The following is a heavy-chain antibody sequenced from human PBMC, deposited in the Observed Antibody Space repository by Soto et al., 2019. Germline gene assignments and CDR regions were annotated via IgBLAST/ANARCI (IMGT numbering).Heavy chain of an antibody. Sequence: QLQLQESGPGLVKPSETLSLTCTVSGGSISSSSYYWGWIRQPPGKGLEWIGSIYYSGSTYYNPSLKSRVTISVDTSKNQFSLKLSSVTAADTAVYYCASGRMRAARPIYWGQGTLVTVSS. V-gene: IGHV4-39*01. CDR2: IYYSGST. D-gene: IGHD6-6*01. CDR3: ASGRMRAARPIY. CDR1: GGSISSSSYY. J-gene: IGHJ4*02.